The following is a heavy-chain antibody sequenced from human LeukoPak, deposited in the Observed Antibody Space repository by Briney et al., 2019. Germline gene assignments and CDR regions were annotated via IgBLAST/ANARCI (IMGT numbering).Heavy chain of an antibody. J-gene: IGHJ3*02. D-gene: IGHD6-25*01. CDR2: IYHSGST. Sequence: SQTLSLTCAVSGGSFSSGGYSWGWLRQPPGTGLEWLWYIYHSGSTYYNPSLKSRVSISVDNTKNQFSLKLNSVTAADTAVYYCARASGGAAFDIWGQGTMVTVSS. CDR3: ARASGGAAFDI. V-gene: IGHV4-30-2*01. CDR1: GGSFSSGGYS.